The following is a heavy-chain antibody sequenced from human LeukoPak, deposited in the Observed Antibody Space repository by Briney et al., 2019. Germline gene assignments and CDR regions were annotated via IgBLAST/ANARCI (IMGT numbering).Heavy chain of an antibody. V-gene: IGHV3-7*01. CDR3: ARTVGVDYYDSSGYEP. J-gene: IGHJ4*02. CDR2: IKQDGSGK. Sequence: GGSLRLSCAACGFTFSSYWMSWVRQAPGKGLEWVANIKQDGSGKYYVDSVKGRFTISRDNAKNSLYLQMNSLRAEDTAVYYCARTVGVDYYDSSGYEPWGQGTLVTVSS. CDR1: GFTFSSYW. D-gene: IGHD3-22*01.